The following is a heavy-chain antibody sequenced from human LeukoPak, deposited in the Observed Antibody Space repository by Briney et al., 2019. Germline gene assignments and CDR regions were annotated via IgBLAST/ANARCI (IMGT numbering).Heavy chain of an antibody. CDR2: LSGSGDDT. CDR1: GFTFSTYA. J-gene: IGHJ4*02. Sequence: GESLRLSCTASGFTFSTYAMTWVRQAPGKGLEWVSALSGSGDDTYYADSVRGRFTISRDNSKNTLYLQMNSLRAEDTAIYYCAKVAGGSYYFDHWGQGTLVTVSS. D-gene: IGHD3-16*01. CDR3: AKVAGGSYYFDH. V-gene: IGHV3-23*01.